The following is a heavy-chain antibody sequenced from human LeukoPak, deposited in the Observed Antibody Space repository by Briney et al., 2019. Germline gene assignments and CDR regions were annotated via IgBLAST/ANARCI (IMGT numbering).Heavy chain of an antibody. Sequence: GGSLRLSCTASGFTFGDYAMSWFRQAPGKGLEWVGFIRSKAYGGTTEYAASVKGRFTISRDDSKSIAYLQMNSLKTEDTAVYYCTRGNLSARYYPSFDYWGQGTLVTVSS. CDR3: TRGNLSARYYPSFDY. CDR2: IRSKAYGGTT. J-gene: IGHJ4*02. V-gene: IGHV3-49*03. CDR1: GFTFGDYA. D-gene: IGHD3-10*01.